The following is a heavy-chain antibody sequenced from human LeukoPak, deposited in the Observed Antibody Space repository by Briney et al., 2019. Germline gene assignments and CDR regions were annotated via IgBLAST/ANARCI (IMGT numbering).Heavy chain of an antibody. J-gene: IGHJ4*02. V-gene: IGHV3-23*01. Sequence: GGSLRLSCAASGFTFSNYAMSWVRQAPGKGLEWVSTISGSGGSTYYADSVKGRFTISRDNSKNTLYLQMNSLRAEDTAVYYSAKDKLAGSGSYSRFFDYWGQGTLVTVSS. CDR3: AKDKLAGSGSYSRFFDY. D-gene: IGHD1-26*01. CDR2: ISGSGGST. CDR1: GFTFSNYA.